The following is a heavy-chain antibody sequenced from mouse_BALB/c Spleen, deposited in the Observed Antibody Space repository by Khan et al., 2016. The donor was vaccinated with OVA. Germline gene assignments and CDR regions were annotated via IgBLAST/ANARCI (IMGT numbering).Heavy chain of an antibody. V-gene: IGHV1-9*01. Sequence: QVQLQQSGAELMKPGASVKISCKATGYTFSSYWIEWVKQRPGHGLEWIGEILPGSGRNNYNEKFKGKATFTADTYSNTAYMQLSNLTSDDSAVYDCARGNYYGSSSWVGYWGQGTLVTVSA. CDR1: GYTFSSYW. J-gene: IGHJ3*01. CDR2: ILPGSGRN. CDR3: ARGNYYGSSSWVGY. D-gene: IGHD1-1*01.